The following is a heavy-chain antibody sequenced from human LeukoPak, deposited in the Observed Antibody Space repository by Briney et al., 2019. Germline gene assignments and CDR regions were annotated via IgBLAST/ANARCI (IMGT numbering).Heavy chain of an antibody. CDR3: ARSGRGTYYYFDL. Sequence: AASVKVSCKASGYAFTGYYMHWVRQAPGQGLEWMGWINPNSGGTNYAQKFLGRVSMTADTATSTAYMELRSLTSDDTAMYYCARSGRGTYYYFDLWGQGTLVTVSS. D-gene: IGHD5-12*01. CDR2: INPNSGGT. V-gene: IGHV1-2*02. CDR1: GYAFTGYY. J-gene: IGHJ4*02.